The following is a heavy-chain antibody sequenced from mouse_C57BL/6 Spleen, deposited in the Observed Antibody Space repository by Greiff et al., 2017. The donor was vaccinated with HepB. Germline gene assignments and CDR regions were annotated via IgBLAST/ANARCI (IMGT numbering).Heavy chain of an antibody. D-gene: IGHD1-1*01. CDR3: ARWGYYGSRYYFDY. J-gene: IGHJ2*01. CDR2: INPNNGGT. CDR1: GYTFTDYY. V-gene: IGHV1-26*01. Sequence: VQLQQSGPELVKPGASVKISCKASGYTFTDYYMNWVKQSHGKSLEWIGDINPNNGGTSYNQKFKGKATLTVDKSSSTAYMELRSLTSEDSAVYYCARWGYYGSRYYFDYWGQGTTLTVSS.